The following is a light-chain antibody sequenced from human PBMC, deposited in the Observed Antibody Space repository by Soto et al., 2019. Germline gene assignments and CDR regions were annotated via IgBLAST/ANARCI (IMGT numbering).Light chain of an antibody. CDR3: CSYAGSYTFV. Sequence: QSVLTQPRSVSRSPGHSVTISFKGTSSYVGVYNYFPWYQQYPGKAPKIMIYDVSKRPSGVPDRFSGSKSDNKASLPISGLQAEDEADYYCCSYAGSYTFVFGIVTKV. J-gene: IGLJ1*01. V-gene: IGLV2-11*01. CDR2: DVS. CDR1: SSYVGVYNY.